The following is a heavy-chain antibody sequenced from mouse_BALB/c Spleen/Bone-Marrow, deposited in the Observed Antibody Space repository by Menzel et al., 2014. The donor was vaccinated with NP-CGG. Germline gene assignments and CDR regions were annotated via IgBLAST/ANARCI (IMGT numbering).Heavy chain of an antibody. D-gene: IGHD5-2*01. CDR2: IYPVSGST. CDR1: GYTFTSYR. CDR3: TRVNEYGRAWFAY. J-gene: IGHJ3*01. Sequence: LQQPGSELVRPGASVKLSCKASGYTFTSYRMHWVKQRPGQGLEWIGNIYPVSGSTNYDEKFKSKATLTVDTSSSTVYMQLSSLTSEDSAVYYCTRVNEYGRAWFAYWGQGTLVTVSA. V-gene: IGHV1S22*01.